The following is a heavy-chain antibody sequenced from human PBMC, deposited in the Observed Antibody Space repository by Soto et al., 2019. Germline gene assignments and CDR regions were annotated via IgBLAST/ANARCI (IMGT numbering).Heavy chain of an antibody. V-gene: IGHV2-70*04. J-gene: IGHJ4*02. D-gene: IGHD5-18*01. CDR3: ARSAGYNFGYVDF. CDR2: IDWDDDK. CDR1: GFSLSTPEMR. Sequence: SGPTLVNPTQTLTLTCTSSGFSLSTPEMRVTWIRQPPGKALEWLARIDWDDDKFYSTSLKARLTISKDTSKSQVVHTMTNMVPVDTATYYCARSAGYNFGYVDFWGQGTLVTVSS.